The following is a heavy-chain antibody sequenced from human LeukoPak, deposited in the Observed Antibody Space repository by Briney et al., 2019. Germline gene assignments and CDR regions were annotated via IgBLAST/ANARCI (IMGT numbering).Heavy chain of an antibody. Sequence: GGSLRLSCAASGFTFSSYSMNWVRLAPGKGLESLSYISSSGSTIYYADSVRGRFTVSRDNAKNTVYLQMNNLRVDDTAMYYCVGTIASRGSEYWGQGALVTVSS. CDR2: ISSSGSTI. D-gene: IGHD6-6*01. J-gene: IGHJ4*02. CDR3: VGTIASRGSEY. V-gene: IGHV3-48*04. CDR1: GFTFSSYS.